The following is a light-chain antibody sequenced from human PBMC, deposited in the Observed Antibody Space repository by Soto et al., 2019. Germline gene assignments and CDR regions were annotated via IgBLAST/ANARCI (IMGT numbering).Light chain of an antibody. CDR2: EGS. V-gene: IGLV2-23*01. CDR1: SSDVGSYNL. CDR3: CSYAGSSTSV. J-gene: IGLJ2*01. Sequence: QSALTQPASVSGSPGQSITISCTGTSSDVGSYNLVSWYQQHLGKAPKLMIYEGSKRPSGVSNRFSGSKSGNTASLTISGLQAEDEADYYCCSYAGSSTSVFGGGTKLTVL.